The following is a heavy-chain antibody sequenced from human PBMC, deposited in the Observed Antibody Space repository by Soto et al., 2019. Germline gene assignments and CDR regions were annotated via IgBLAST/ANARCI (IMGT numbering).Heavy chain of an antibody. D-gene: IGHD2-2*01. CDR3: ARAGYCSSTSCDGPPVSIYYGMDV. V-gene: IGHV6-1*01. CDR1: GDSVSSNSAA. J-gene: IGHJ6*02. CDR2: TYYRSKWYN. Sequence: SQTLSLTCAISGDSVSSNSAAWNWIRQSPSRGLEWLGRTYYRSKWYNDYAVSVKSRITINPDTSKNQFSLQLNSVTPEDTAVYYCARAGYCSSTSCDGPPVSIYYGMDVWGQGXTVTVFS.